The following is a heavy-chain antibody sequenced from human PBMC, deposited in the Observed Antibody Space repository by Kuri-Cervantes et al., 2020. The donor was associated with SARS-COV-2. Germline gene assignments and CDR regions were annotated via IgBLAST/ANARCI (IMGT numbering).Heavy chain of an antibody. V-gene: IGHV3-9*01. D-gene: IGHD5-12*01. J-gene: IGHJ4*02. CDR1: GFIFEDYG. CDR2: ISYKSGST. CDR3: ARDGRGYSGYDYVYFVY. Sequence: GGSLRLSCEASGFIFEDYGMHWVRQAPGKGLEWVAGISYKSGSTGYADSVKGRFTISRDNSKNTLYLQMNSLRAEDTAVYYCARDGRGYSGYDYVYFVYWGQGTLVTVSS.